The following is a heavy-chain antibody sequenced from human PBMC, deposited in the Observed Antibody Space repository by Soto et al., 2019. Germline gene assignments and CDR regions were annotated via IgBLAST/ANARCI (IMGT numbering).Heavy chain of an antibody. CDR1: GFTFSSYS. CDR3: ARDTRCSGGSCYSPYYYYGMDV. CDR2: ISSSSSYI. D-gene: IGHD2-15*01. J-gene: IGHJ6*02. V-gene: IGHV3-21*01. Sequence: GGSLRLSCAASGFTFSSYSMNWVRQAPGKGLEWVSSISSSSSYIYYADSVKGRFTISRDNAKNSLYLQMNSLRAEDTAVYYCARDTRCSGGSCYSPYYYYGMDVWGHGTTVPVS.